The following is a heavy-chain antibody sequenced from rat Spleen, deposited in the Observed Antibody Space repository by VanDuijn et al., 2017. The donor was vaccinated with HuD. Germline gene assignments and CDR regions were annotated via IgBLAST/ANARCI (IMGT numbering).Heavy chain of an antibody. J-gene: IGHJ3*01. CDR1: GFSLTTYN. Sequence: QVQLKESGPGLMQPSETLSLTCTVSGFSLTTYNVHWVPQPPGKGLEWMGVIWNTGGTRYSSALKSRLSISKDTSKSQVFLKMNSLQTEDTATYYCARVGTRVSRFAYWGQGTLVTVSS. V-gene: IGHV2-41*01. D-gene: IGHD1-4*01. CDR3: ARVGTRVSRFAY. CDR2: IWNTGGT.